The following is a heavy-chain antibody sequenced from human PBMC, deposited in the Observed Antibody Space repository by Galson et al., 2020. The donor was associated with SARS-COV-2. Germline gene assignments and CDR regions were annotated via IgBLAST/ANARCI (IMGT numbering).Heavy chain of an antibody. Sequence: ASVTVSCKASGYTFTDYYIHWVRQAPGQGLAWMGWNNPKSGGTNYAQKFEGRVTMTRDTSITTAYMELSRLRADDTAVYYCARLRYYDVLTGYIVDVWGQGTMVTVSS. CDR3: ARLRYYDVLTGYIVDV. V-gene: IGHV1-2*02. CDR1: GYTFTDYY. CDR2: NNPKSGGT. D-gene: IGHD3-9*01. J-gene: IGHJ6*02.